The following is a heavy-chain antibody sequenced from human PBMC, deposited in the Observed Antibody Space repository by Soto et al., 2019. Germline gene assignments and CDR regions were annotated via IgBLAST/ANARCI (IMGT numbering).Heavy chain of an antibody. J-gene: IGHJ3*02. V-gene: IGHV3-33*01. Sequence: RRLSCAASGFTFSSYGMHWVRQAPGKGLEWVAVIWYDGSNKYYADSVKGRFTISRDNSKNTLYLQMNSLRAEDTAVYYCARWWGAGATDAFDIWGQGTMVTV. CDR1: GFTFSSYG. CDR3: ARWWGAGATDAFDI. D-gene: IGHD1-26*01. CDR2: IWYDGSNK.